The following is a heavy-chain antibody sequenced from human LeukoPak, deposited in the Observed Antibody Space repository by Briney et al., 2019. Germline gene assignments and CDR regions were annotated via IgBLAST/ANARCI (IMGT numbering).Heavy chain of an antibody. CDR3: ARRHGSGSYRYYYYYYMDV. D-gene: IGHD3-10*01. CDR1: GGSFSGYY. Sequence: SETLSLTCAVYGGSFSGYYWSWIRQPPGKGLEWIGEINHSGSTNYNPSLKSRVTISVDTSKNQFSLKLSSVTAADTAVYYCARRHGSGSYRYYYYYYMDVWGKGTTVTISS. J-gene: IGHJ6*03. CDR2: INHSGST. V-gene: IGHV4-34*01.